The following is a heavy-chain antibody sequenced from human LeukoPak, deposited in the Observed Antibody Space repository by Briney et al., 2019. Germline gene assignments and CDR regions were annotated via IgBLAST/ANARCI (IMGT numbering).Heavy chain of an antibody. D-gene: IGHD4-17*01. CDR2: ISWNSGSI. Sequence: GRSLRLSCAASGFTFDDYAMHWVRQAPGKGLEWVSGISWNSGSIGYADSVKGRFTISRDNAKNSLYLQMNSLRAEDTAVYYCARGRKTTVTTYYFDYWGQGTLVTVSS. CDR1: GFTFDDYA. J-gene: IGHJ4*02. V-gene: IGHV3-9*01. CDR3: ARGRKTTVTTYYFDY.